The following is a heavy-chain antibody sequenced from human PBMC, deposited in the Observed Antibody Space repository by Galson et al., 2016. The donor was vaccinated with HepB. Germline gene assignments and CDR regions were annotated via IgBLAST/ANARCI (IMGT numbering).Heavy chain of an antibody. J-gene: IGHJ5*02. D-gene: IGHD6-19*01. CDR1: GFSLSSAAVG. CDR2: IYWDDAK. Sequence: PALVKPTQTLTLTCTFSGFSLSSAAVGVGWVRQAPGEAPEWLAFIYWDDAKYFSPSLSSRLTITKDTSKNQVVLTMTNMDPVDTGTYYCAHGRGWLLDHWGQGTLVTVSS. CDR3: AHGRGWLLDH. V-gene: IGHV2-5*02.